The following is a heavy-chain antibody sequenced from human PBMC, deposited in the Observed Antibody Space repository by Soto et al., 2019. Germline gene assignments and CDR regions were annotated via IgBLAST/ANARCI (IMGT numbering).Heavy chain of an antibody. V-gene: IGHV1-18*01. Sequence: ASVKVSCKASGYTFSRYGIMWVRQAPGQGLEWMGWISAYNSNTNSAEKLRGRLTMTTDASTTTAYMELRSLRSDDTAIYYCARDQGFRVVINSNWFDPWGPGTLVTVSS. CDR1: GYTFSRYG. CDR3: ARDQGFRVVINSNWFDP. CDR2: ISAYNSNT. J-gene: IGHJ5*02. D-gene: IGHD2-21*01.